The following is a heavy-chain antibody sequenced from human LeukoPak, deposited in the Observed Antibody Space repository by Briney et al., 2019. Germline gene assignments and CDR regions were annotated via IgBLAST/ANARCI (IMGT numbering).Heavy chain of an antibody. Sequence: GGPLRLSCAASGFTFSSYAMSWVRQAPGKGLEWVSAISGSGGSTYYADSVKGRFTISRDNSKNTLYLQMNSLRAEDAAVYYCAKDSFPHITMIVVVITPDYWGQGTLVTVSS. CDR3: AKDSFPHITMIVVVITPDY. D-gene: IGHD3-22*01. CDR2: ISGSGGST. J-gene: IGHJ4*02. CDR1: GFTFSSYA. V-gene: IGHV3-23*01.